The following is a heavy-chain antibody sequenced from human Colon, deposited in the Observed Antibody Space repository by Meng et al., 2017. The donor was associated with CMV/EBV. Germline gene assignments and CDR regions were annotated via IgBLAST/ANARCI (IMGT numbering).Heavy chain of an antibody. J-gene: IGHJ4*02. Sequence: ASVKVSCKASGYTFTSYGISWVRQAPGQGLEWMGWISAYNDNTNYAQKLQGRITLTTDTSTSTAYMELRSLRSDDTAVYYCAGVRRRGTDCSSTSCYGDYWGQGTLVTVSS. CDR2: ISAYNDNT. CDR3: AGVRRRGTDCSSTSCYGDY. V-gene: IGHV1-18*04. D-gene: IGHD2-2*01. CDR1: GYTFTSYG.